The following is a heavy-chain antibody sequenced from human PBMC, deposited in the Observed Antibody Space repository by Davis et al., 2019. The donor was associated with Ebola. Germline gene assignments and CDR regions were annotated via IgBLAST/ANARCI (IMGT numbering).Heavy chain of an antibody. CDR1: GFTVSSNY. CDR3: ARDILGDRGMDV. Sequence: GGSLRLSCAASGFTVSSNYMSWVRQAPGKGLEWVSVIYSGGSTYYADSVKGRFTISRDNSKNTLYLQMNSLRAEDTAVYYCARDILGDRGMDVWGQGTTVTVSS. D-gene: IGHD1-26*01. J-gene: IGHJ6*02. CDR2: IYSGGST. V-gene: IGHV3-66*01.